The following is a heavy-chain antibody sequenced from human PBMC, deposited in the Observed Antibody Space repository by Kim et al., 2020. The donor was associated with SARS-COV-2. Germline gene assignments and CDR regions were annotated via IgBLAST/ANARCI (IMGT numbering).Heavy chain of an antibody. J-gene: IGHJ5*02. V-gene: IGHV3-30-3*01. D-gene: IGHD3-16*01. CDR2: ISSDGSKT. CDR1: GFTFSTYA. Sequence: GGSLRLSCAASGFTFSTYAMHWVRQPPGKGLEWVAFISSDGSKTYYEDSVKGRFTISSDNSKNMVYLQMNSLRDEDTTVYYCAREWGSWGQGTLVTVSS. CDR3: AREWGS.